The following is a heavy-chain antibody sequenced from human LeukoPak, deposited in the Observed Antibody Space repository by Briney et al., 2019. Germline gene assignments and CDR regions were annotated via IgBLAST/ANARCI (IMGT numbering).Heavy chain of an antibody. D-gene: IGHD3-10*01. V-gene: IGHV1-2*02. CDR3: ASFGVRGYYYGMDV. CDR1: GYTFTGYY. J-gene: IGHJ6*02. CDR2: INPNSGGT. Sequence: ASVKVSCKASGYTFTGYYMHWVRQAPGQGLEWMGWINPNSGGTNYAQKFQGRVTLTRDTSISTAYMELSRLRSDDTAVYYCASFGVRGYYYGMDVWGQGTTVTVSS.